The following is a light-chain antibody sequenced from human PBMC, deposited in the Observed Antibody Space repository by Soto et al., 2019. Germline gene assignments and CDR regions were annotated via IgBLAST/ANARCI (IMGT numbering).Light chain of an antibody. CDR1: QSVLYSSNNKNY. J-gene: IGKJ2*01. CDR2: WAS. Sequence: DIVMTQAPDSLAVSLGERATINCKSSQSVLYSSNNKNYLAWYQQRPGQPPKLLIYWASTRESGVPDRFSGSGSGTDFTLTITRLHAEDVAVYYGQQYESTPPAFGQGTKLEIK. CDR3: QQYESTPPA. V-gene: IGKV4-1*01.